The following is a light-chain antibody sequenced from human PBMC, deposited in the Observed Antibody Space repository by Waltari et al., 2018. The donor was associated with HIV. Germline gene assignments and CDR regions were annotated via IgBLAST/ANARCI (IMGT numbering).Light chain of an antibody. CDR3: CSYAHNDPWV. J-gene: IGLJ3*02. V-gene: IGLV2-23*02. CDR2: EVS. Sequence: QSALPQPASVSGSPGQSITISCTGTRSDVGSSHLVSWYQHHPDPPPKLIFSEVSKRASGVSNRCSRSKSGTTASLTISGLQAEDEADYHCCSYAHNDPWVFGGGTRLTVL. CDR1: RSDVGSSHL.